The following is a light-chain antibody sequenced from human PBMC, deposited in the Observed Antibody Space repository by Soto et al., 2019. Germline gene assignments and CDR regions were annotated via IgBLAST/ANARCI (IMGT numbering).Light chain of an antibody. J-gene: IGLJ1*01. Sequence: QSALTQPASVSGSPGQSITISCTGTSSDVGGYNYVSWYQQHPGKAPKLMIYYVTNRPSGVSNRFSGSKSGNTASLTISGLQAEDEADYYCSSYASTITAYVFGTGTKVTVL. V-gene: IGLV2-14*03. CDR2: YVT. CDR1: SSDVGGYNY. CDR3: SSYASTITAYV.